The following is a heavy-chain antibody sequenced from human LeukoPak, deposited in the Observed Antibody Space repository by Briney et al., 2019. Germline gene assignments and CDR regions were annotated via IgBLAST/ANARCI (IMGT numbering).Heavy chain of an antibody. D-gene: IGHD2-21*01. J-gene: IGHJ3*01. V-gene: IGHV3-30*03. CDR2: IQYDGSIK. Sequence: PGRSLRLSCAASGITFSHHGMDWDRQAPGKGLEWVAGIQYDGSIKFYLDSVKGRFTISRDNSKNTLDLQMNSLRFEDTAVYFCVQGGQYTRAYSDAFGLWGQGTMVTVSS. CDR1: GITFSHHG. CDR3: VQGGQYTRAYSDAFGL.